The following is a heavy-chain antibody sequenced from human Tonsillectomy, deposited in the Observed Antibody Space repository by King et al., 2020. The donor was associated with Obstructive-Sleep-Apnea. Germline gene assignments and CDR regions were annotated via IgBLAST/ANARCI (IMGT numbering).Heavy chain of an antibody. J-gene: IGHJ4*02. D-gene: IGHD6-19*01. Sequence: VQLVESGGAVVQPGGSLRLSCATSKFTFDDYTMHWVRQAPGKGLEWVSLISWDGDNTYYADSVRGRFTISRDNSKNSLHLQMNSWRTDDTAFYYCAKGSGGARGSTGWGYDYWGQGTLVTVSS. CDR1: KFTFDDYT. CDR2: ISWDGDNT. CDR3: AKGSGGARGSTGWGYDY. V-gene: IGHV3-43*01.